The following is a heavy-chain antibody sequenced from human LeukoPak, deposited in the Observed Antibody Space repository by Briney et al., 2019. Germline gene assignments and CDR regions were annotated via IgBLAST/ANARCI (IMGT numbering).Heavy chain of an antibody. CDR1: GGSFSGYY. CDR2: ISSSSSYI. D-gene: IGHD6-19*01. CDR3: ARDLGISSGWYFDY. V-gene: IGHV3-21*01. Sequence: PSETLSLTCAVYGGSFSGYYWSWVRQAPGKGLEWVSSISSSSSYIYYADSVKGRFTISRDNAKNSLYLQMNSLRAEDTAVYYCARDLGISSGWYFDYWGQGTLVTVSS. J-gene: IGHJ4*02.